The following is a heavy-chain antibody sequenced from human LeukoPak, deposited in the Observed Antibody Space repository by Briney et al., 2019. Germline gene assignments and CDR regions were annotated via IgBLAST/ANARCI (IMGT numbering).Heavy chain of an antibody. Sequence: PSQTLSLTCTVSGGSISSGGYYWSWIRQPPGKGLEWIGYIYHSGSTYYNPSLKSRVTMSVDTSKNQFSLKLSSVTAADTAVYYCASSSSAVWYYYYMDVWGKGTTVTVSS. D-gene: IGHD6-19*01. CDR2: IYHSGST. CDR1: GGSISSGGYY. V-gene: IGHV4-30-2*01. CDR3: ASSSSAVWYYYYMDV. J-gene: IGHJ6*03.